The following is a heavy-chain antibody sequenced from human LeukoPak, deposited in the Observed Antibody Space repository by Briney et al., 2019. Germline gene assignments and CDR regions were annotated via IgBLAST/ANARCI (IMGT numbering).Heavy chain of an antibody. CDR1: GFTFSSYA. D-gene: IGHD5-12*01. J-gene: IGHJ4*02. V-gene: IGHV3-23*01. CDR2: IGGSNGIT. Sequence: GGSLRLSCAASGFTFSSYAMSWVRQAPGKGLEWVSVIGGSNGITFYVGSVKGRFTISRDNSKDTLYLQMNSLRAEDTAVYHCARNENSGWGYFDYWGQGTLVTVSS. CDR3: ARNENSGWGYFDY.